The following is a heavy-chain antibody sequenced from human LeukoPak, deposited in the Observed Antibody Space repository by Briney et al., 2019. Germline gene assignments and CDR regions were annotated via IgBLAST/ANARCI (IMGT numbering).Heavy chain of an antibody. J-gene: IGHJ4*02. D-gene: IGHD3-16*02. CDR1: GFTFGDYA. V-gene: IGHV3-49*04. CDR3: TTPWYYDYVWGSYPL. Sequence: PGRSLRLSCTASGFTFGDYAMSWVRQAPGKGLEWVGFIRSKAYGGTTEYAVSVKGRFTISRDDSKSIAYLQMNSLKTEDTAVYYCTTPWYYDYVWGSYPLWGQGTLVTVSS. CDR2: IRSKAYGGTT.